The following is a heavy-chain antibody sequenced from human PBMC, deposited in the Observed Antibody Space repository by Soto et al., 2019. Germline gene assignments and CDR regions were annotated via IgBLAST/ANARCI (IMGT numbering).Heavy chain of an antibody. D-gene: IGHD4-4*01. V-gene: IGHV1-24*01. J-gene: IGHJ4*02. CDR3: ATSKVTEINFDS. CDR2: FDPEDGET. Sequence: ASVKVSCKVSGYTLTELSMHWVRQAPGKGLEWMGGFDPEDGETIYAQKFQGRVTMTEDTSTDTAYMELSSLRSEDTAVYYCATSKVTEINFDSWGQGTLVTVSS. CDR1: GYTLTELS.